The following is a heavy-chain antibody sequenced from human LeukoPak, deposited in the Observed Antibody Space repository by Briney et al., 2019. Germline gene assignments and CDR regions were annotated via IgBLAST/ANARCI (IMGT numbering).Heavy chain of an antibody. Sequence: SVKVSCKASGGTFSSYAINWVRQAPGQGLEWMGGFIPIFGTANFAQKFQGRVTITADESTSTAFMYLNSLRSDDTAVYYCARGSEYSGYDWYYWGQGTLVTVSS. D-gene: IGHD5-12*01. J-gene: IGHJ4*02. V-gene: IGHV1-69*01. CDR1: GGTFSSYA. CDR3: ARGSEYSGYDWYY. CDR2: FIPIFGTA.